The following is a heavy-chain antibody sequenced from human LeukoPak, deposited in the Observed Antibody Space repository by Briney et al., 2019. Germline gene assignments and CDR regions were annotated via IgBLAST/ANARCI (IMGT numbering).Heavy chain of an antibody. V-gene: IGHV1-8*01. J-gene: IGHJ4*02. CDR3: AGSSYCTNGVCYLDY. Sequence: ASVKVSCKASGYTFTSYDFNWLRQATGQGPEWMGWMNPNSGATGYAQKFQGRITMTRSASINTAYMELTDLRSEDTAVYYCAGSSYCTNGVCYLDYWGQGTLVTVSS. CDR1: GYTFTSYD. D-gene: IGHD2-8*01. CDR2: MNPNSGAT.